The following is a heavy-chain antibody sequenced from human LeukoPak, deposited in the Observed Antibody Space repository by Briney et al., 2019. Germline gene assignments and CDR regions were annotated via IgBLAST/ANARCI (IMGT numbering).Heavy chain of an antibody. CDR1: GFTVSSNY. J-gene: IGHJ4*02. CDR2: IYSGGST. V-gene: IGHV3-66*01. Sequence: EGSLRLSCAASGFTVSSNYMSWVRQAPGKGLEWVSVIYSGGSTYYADSVKGRFTISRDNSKNTLYLQMNSLRAEDTAVYYCARGSRSVVVPAAIRANFDYWGQGTLVTVSS. CDR3: ARGSRSVVVPAAIRANFDY. D-gene: IGHD2-2*01.